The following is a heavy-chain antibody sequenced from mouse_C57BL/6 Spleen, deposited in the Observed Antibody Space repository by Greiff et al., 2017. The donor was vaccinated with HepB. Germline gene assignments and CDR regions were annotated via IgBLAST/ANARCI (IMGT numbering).Heavy chain of an antibody. Sequence: EVMLVASGGGLVKPGGSLKLSCAASGFTFSDYGMHWVRQAPEKGLEWVAYISSGSSTIYYADTVKGRFTLSRDNAKNTLFLQMTSLRSEDTAMYYCARSDYYYGLFAYWGQGTLVTVSA. V-gene: IGHV5-17*01. D-gene: IGHD2-2*01. CDR2: ISSGSSTI. CDR3: ARSDYYYGLFAY. J-gene: IGHJ3*01. CDR1: GFTFSDYG.